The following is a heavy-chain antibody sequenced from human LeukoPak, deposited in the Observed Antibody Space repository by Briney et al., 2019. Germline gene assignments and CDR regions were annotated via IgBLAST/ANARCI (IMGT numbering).Heavy chain of an antibody. V-gene: IGHV4-34*01. Sequence: PSETLSLTCAVYGGSFSGYYWSWIRQPPGKGLEWIGEINHSGSTNYNPSLKSRVTISVDTSKNQFSLKLSSVTAADTAVYYCARGGNGYSSSWYVLWGQGTLVTVSS. CDR3: ARGGNGYSSSWYVL. D-gene: IGHD6-13*01. CDR1: GGSFSGYY. CDR2: INHSGST. J-gene: IGHJ4*02.